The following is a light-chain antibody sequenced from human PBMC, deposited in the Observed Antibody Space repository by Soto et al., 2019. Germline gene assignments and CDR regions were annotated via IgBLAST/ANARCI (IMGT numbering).Light chain of an antibody. J-gene: IGLJ3*02. V-gene: IGLV6-57*03. Sequence: NFMLSQPHSVSESPGKTVTISCTRSSGSIATSYVQWYQQRPGSAPIIVIYEDKQRPSGVPDRFSGSIDSSSNSASLTISGLKTEDEADYSCRSYDSGNWVFGGGTKLTAL. CDR2: EDK. CDR3: RSYDSGNWV. CDR1: SGSIATSY.